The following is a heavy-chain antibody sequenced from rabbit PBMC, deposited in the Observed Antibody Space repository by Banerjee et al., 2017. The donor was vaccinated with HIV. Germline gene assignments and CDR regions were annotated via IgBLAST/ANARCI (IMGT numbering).Heavy chain of an antibody. Sequence: QEQLEESGGDLVQPEGSLTLTCTASGFSFSSSYWICWVRQAPGKGPEWIGCIYPGFGIRNYANSVKGRFTISSDNAQNTVFLQMTSLTASDTATYFCVRDLVAGLGALWGPGTLVTVS. CDR1: GFSFSSSYW. J-gene: IGHJ4*01. CDR3: VRDLVAGLGAL. V-gene: IGHV1S45*01. CDR2: IYPGFGIR. D-gene: IGHD4-1*01.